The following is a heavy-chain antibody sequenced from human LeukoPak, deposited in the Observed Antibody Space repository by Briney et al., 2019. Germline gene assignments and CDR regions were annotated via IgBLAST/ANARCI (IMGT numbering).Heavy chain of an antibody. CDR1: GGSFSGYY. CDR3: ARGSRFYGSLGY. Sequence: SETLSLTCAVYGGSFSGYYWSWIRQPPGKGLEWIGEINHSGSTNYNPSLKSRVTISVDTSKNQFSLKLSSVTAADTAVYYCARGSRFYGSLGYWGQGTQVTVSS. CDR2: INHSGST. J-gene: IGHJ4*02. V-gene: IGHV4-34*01. D-gene: IGHD2/OR15-2a*01.